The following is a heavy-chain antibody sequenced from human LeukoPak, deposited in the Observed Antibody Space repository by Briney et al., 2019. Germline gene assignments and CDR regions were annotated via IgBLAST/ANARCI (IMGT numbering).Heavy chain of an antibody. CDR3: ARTFGKIVVVITRAFDI. Sequence: PGGSLRLSCAASGFTFSSYSMNWVRQAPGKGLEWVSPISSSSSYIYYADSVKGRFTISRDNAKNSLYLQVNSLRAEDTAVYYCARTFGKIVVVITRAFDIWGQGTMVTVSS. CDR2: ISSSSSYI. J-gene: IGHJ3*02. CDR1: GFTFSSYS. D-gene: IGHD3-22*01. V-gene: IGHV3-21*01.